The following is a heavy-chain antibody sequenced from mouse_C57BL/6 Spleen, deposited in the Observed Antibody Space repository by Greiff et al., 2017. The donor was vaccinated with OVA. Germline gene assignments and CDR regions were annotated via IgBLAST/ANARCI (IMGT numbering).Heavy chain of an antibody. CDR3: ARGYYGSSPYAMDY. CDR2: IYPGDGDT. CDR1: GYAFSSYW. V-gene: IGHV1-80*01. J-gene: IGHJ4*01. D-gene: IGHD1-1*01. Sequence: QVHVKQSGAELVKPGASVKISCKASGYAFSSYWMNWVKQRPGKGLEWIGQIYPGDGDTNYNGKFKGKATLTADKSSSTAYMQLSSLTSEDSAVYFCARGYYGSSPYAMDYWGQGTSVTVSS.